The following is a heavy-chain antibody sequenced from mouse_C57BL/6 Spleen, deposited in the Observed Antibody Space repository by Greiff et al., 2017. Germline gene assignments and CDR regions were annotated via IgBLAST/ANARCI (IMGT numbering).Heavy chain of an antibody. CDR1: GYTFTSYW. CDR2: IDPSDSYT. V-gene: IGHV1-50*01. Sequence: QVQLQQSGAELVKPGASVKLSCKASGYTFTSYWMQWVKQRPGQGLEWIGEIDPSDSYTNYNQKFKGKATLTVDTSSSTAYMQLSSLTSEDSAVYYCARSRYGSSYRYAMDYWGQGTSVTVSS. J-gene: IGHJ4*01. D-gene: IGHD1-1*01. CDR3: ARSRYGSSYRYAMDY.